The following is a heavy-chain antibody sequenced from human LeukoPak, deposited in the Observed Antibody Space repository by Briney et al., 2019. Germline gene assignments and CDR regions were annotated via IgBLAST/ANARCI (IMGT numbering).Heavy chain of an antibody. J-gene: IGHJ3*02. Sequence: PGGSLRLSCAASGFTASGNYMSWVRQALGKGLGWVSVIYSGATTYYADSVKGRFTISRDNSNNTLYLQMNSLRAEDTAVYYCARGPVTRFEIWGQGTMVTVSS. V-gene: IGHV3-53*01. CDR3: ARGPVTRFEI. CDR2: IYSGATT. D-gene: IGHD4-17*01. CDR1: GFTASGNY.